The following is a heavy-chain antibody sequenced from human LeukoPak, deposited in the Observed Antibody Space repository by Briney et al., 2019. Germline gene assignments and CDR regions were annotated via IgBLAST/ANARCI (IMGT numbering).Heavy chain of an antibody. J-gene: IGHJ5*02. V-gene: IGHV1-18*01. Sequence: ASVKVSCKASGYTFASYGVTWVRQAPGQGPEWMAWISVYSGNTEYAQKFRDRVTLTAGTSTSTVYMELRSLRSDDTAVYYCARDGWSLGPWGQGTLVTVSS. CDR3: ARDGWSLGP. CDR2: ISVYSGNT. CDR1: GYTFASYG. D-gene: IGHD2-8*01.